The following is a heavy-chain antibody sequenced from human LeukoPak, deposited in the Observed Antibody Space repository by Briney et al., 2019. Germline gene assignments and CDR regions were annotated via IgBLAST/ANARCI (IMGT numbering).Heavy chain of an antibody. D-gene: IGHD1-1*01. J-gene: IGHJ4*02. Sequence: ASVKVSCKASGGTFSSYAISWVRQAPGQGLEWMGGIIPIFGTANYAQKYQGRDTITADESTSTAYMELSSLRSEDTAVYYCARGGPQLEPYEYYFDYWGQGTLVTVSS. V-gene: IGHV1-69*13. CDR1: GGTFSSYA. CDR2: IIPIFGTA. CDR3: ARGGPQLEPYEYYFDY.